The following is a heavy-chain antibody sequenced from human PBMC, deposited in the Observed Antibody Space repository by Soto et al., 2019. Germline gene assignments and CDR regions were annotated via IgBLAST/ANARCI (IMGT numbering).Heavy chain of an antibody. CDR1: GGSISSGGYY. J-gene: IGHJ6*01. V-gene: IGHV4-31*03. CDR2: IYYSGST. Sequence: PSETLSLTCTVSGGSISSGGYYWSWIRQHPGKGLEWIGYIYYSGSTYYKPSLKSRVNISVDTSKNQFSLKLSSVTAADTAVYYCARDMGRWPPYGMDVWGQGTTVT. D-gene: IGHD3-10*01. CDR3: ARDMGRWPPYGMDV.